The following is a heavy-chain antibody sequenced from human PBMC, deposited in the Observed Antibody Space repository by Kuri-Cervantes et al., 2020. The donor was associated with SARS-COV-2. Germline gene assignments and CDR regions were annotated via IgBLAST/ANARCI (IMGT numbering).Heavy chain of an antibody. CDR1: GVTFSSYA. CDR2: ISYDGSNK. D-gene: IGHD6-13*01. J-gene: IGHJ6*03. Sequence: GESLKISCAASGVTFSSYAMHWVRQAPGKGLEWVAVISYDGSNKYYADSVKGQFTISRENAKNSLYLQMNSLRAGDTAVYYCARDRIAAAGDYYYYMDVWGKGTTVTVSS. CDR3: ARDRIAAAGDYYYYMDV. V-gene: IGHV3-30*14.